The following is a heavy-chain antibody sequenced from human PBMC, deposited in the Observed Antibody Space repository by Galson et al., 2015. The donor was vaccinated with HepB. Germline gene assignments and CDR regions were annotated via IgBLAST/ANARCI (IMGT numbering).Heavy chain of an antibody. V-gene: IGHV1-69*13. CDR2: LIPIFNTS. CDR3: AGGGGQSYEGYYGMDG. CDR1: GGTFSNYA. Sequence: SVKVYCKASGGTFSNYAFSWVRQAPGQGLEWMGGLIPIFNTSNYAQQFQGRVTITADESTNTAYMELSSLRSEDTAVYYCAGGGGQSYEGYYGMDGWGQGTTVT. J-gene: IGHJ6*02. D-gene: IGHD5-18*01.